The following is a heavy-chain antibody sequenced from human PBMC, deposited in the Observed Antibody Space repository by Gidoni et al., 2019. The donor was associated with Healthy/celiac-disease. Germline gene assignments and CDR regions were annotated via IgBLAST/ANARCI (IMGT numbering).Heavy chain of an antibody. CDR3: ARDYYDSSGYHPLDNWFDP. CDR2: ISAYNGNT. D-gene: IGHD3-22*01. V-gene: IGHV1-18*01. Sequence: QVQLVQSGAEVKKPGASVKVSCKASGYTFTSYGIRWVRQAPGQGLEWMGWISAYNGNTNYAQKLQGRVTMTTDTSTSTAYMELRSLRSDDTAVYYCARDYYDSSGYHPLDNWFDPWGQGTLVTVSS. J-gene: IGHJ5*02. CDR1: GYTFTSYG.